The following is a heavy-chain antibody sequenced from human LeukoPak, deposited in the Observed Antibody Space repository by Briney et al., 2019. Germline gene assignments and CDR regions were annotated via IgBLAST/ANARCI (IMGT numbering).Heavy chain of an antibody. CDR3: ARHGDRPPPYYVDS. Sequence: SETLSLTCTMSGGTISSCSYYWGWLRPPPDKGLEWMGSIHHSGATYYSPSVTSRVTISVDTSKNQFSLQLNSVTAADTAVYHCARHGDRPPPYYVDSWGQGILVTVYS. CDR1: GGTISSCSYY. CDR2: IHHSGAT. V-gene: IGHV4-39*01. D-gene: IGHD2-21*02. J-gene: IGHJ4*02.